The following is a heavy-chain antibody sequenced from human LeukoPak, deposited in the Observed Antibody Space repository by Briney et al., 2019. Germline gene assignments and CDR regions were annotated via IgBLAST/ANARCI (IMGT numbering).Heavy chain of an antibody. J-gene: IGHJ4*02. D-gene: IGHD5-12*01. Sequence: GGSLRLSCAASGFTFSSYWMHWVRQVPGKGLVWVSRINSDGSSTSYADSVKGRFTISRDNAKNTLYLQMNSLRAEDTAVYYCARVVGDGATCGPFDYWGQGTLVTVSS. CDR1: GFTFSSYW. CDR3: ARVVGDGATCGPFDY. CDR2: INSDGSST. V-gene: IGHV3-74*01.